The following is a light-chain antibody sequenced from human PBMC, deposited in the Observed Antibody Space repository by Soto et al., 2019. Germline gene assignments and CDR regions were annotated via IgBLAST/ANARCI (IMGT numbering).Light chain of an antibody. Sequence: LSLSAGALSLTTGERATLSCRASQSVGNSFLAWYQQKPGQAPTLLIYDASSRASGLPDRFSGSGSGTDFTLTISRLEPEDFAVYFCYQYDSSPWTSCQG. CDR1: QSVGNSF. CDR3: YQYDSSPWT. V-gene: IGKV3-20*01. J-gene: IGKJ1*01. CDR2: DAS.